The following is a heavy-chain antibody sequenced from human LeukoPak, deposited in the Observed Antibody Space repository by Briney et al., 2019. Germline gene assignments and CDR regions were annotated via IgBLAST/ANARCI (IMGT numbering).Heavy chain of an antibody. CDR1: GYTFTSYG. CDR2: ISAYNGNT. Sequence: ASVKVSCKASGYTFTSYGISWVRQAPGLGLEWMGWISAYNGNTNYAQKLQGRVTMTTDTSTSTAYMELRSLRSDDTAVYYCARDRGTPRPGQQSDAFDIWGQGTMVTVSS. J-gene: IGHJ3*02. CDR3: ARDRGTPRPGQQSDAFDI. D-gene: IGHD6-13*01. V-gene: IGHV1-18*01.